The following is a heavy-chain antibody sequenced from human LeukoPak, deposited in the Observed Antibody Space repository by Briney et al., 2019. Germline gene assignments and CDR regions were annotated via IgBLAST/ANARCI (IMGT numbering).Heavy chain of an antibody. J-gene: IGHJ4*02. Sequence: GGSLRLSCAASGFTLSSYGMHWVRQAPGKGLEWVAFIRYDGSNKYYADSVKGRFTISRDNSKNTLYLQMNSLRAEDTAVYYCAKDAGLHTPYYFDYWGQGTLVTVSS. CDR3: AKDAGLHTPYYFDY. CDR2: IRYDGSNK. D-gene: IGHD5-24*01. CDR1: GFTLSSYG. V-gene: IGHV3-30*02.